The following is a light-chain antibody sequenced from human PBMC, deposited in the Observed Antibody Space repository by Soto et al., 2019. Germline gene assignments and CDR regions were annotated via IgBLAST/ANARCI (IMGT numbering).Light chain of an antibody. CDR3: SSYAGNSPLWV. Sequence: QSALTQPASVSGSPGQSITISCTGTNSDVGSFNLVSWYQHHPGKAPELILYEVSQRPSGVSSRFSGSKSGNTASLTISGLQAEDEADYYCSSYAGNSPLWVFGGGTKLT. CDR1: NSDVGSFNL. CDR2: EVS. J-gene: IGLJ3*02. V-gene: IGLV2-23*02.